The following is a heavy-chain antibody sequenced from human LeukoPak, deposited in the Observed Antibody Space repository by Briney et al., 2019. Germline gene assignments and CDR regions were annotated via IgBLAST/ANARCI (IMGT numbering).Heavy chain of an antibody. D-gene: IGHD2-15*01. Sequence: PGGSLRLSCAASGFTFSSYAMSWVRQAPGKGLEWVSAISGSGGSTYYADSVKGRFTISRDNSKNTLYLQMNSLRAEDTAVYYCAKAGYCSGGSCSPLDYWGQGTLVTVSS. J-gene: IGHJ4*02. CDR2: ISGSGGST. CDR3: AKAGYCSGGSCSPLDY. V-gene: IGHV3-23*01. CDR1: GFTFSSYA.